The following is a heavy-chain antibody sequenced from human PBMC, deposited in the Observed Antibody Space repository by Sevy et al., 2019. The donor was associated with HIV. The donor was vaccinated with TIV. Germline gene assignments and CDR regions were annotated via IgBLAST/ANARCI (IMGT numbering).Heavy chain of an antibody. D-gene: IGHD3-3*01. CDR2: ISSSSSTI. CDR3: TRDYTLRFLEWPGAFDI. Sequence: GGSLRLSCAASGFTFSSYSMNWVRQAPGKGLEWVSYISSSSSTIYYADSVKGRFTISRDNAKNSLYLQMNSLRDEDTAVYYWTRDYTLRFLEWPGAFDIWGQGTMVTVSS. J-gene: IGHJ3*02. CDR1: GFTFSSYS. V-gene: IGHV3-48*02.